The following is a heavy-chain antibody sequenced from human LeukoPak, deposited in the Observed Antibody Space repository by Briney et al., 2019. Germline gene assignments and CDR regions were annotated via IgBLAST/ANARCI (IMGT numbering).Heavy chain of an antibody. CDR3: ARLWGRGYSGYDLDY. Sequence: GESLQISCKGSGYSFTSYWIGWVRQMPGKGLEWMGIIYPGDSDTRYSPSFQGQVTISADKSISTAYLQWSSLKASDTAMYYCARLWGRGYSGYDLDYWGQGTLVTVSS. D-gene: IGHD5-12*01. CDR2: IYPGDSDT. CDR1: GYSFTSYW. V-gene: IGHV5-51*01. J-gene: IGHJ4*02.